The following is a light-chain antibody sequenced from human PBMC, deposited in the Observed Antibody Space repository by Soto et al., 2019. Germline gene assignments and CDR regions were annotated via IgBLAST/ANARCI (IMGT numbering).Light chain of an antibody. Sequence: EIVMTQSPATLSVSPGERATLSCRASQSVNNNLAWYQQKPGQAPRLLIYGASTRATGIPARFSGSGSGTEFTLTISSLQSEDFAVYYCQQFNNWPRTFGQGTKVEVK. CDR1: QSVNNN. J-gene: IGKJ1*01. CDR2: GAS. CDR3: QQFNNWPRT. V-gene: IGKV3-15*01.